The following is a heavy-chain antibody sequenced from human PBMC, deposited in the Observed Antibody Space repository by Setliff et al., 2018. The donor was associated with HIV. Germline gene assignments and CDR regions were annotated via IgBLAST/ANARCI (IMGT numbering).Heavy chain of an antibody. J-gene: IGHJ5*02. V-gene: IGHV4-34*01. CDR2: VNHSGNT. CDR3: ARASDYGDYPDWFDP. Sequence: SSETLSLTCAVYGGSFSGYYWSWIRQPPGKGLEWIGEVNHSGNTNYNPSLKSRVTTSVDTSKKQFSLKLSSVTAADTAVYYCARASDYGDYPDWFDPWGQGTLVTVSS. D-gene: IGHD4-17*01. CDR1: GGSFSGYY.